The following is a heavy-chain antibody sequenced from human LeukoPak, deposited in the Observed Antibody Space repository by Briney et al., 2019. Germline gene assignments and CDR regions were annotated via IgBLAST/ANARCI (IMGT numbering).Heavy chain of an antibody. CDR2: INHSGST. D-gene: IGHD2-15*01. CDR3: ARLHGYCSGGSCSNWFDP. J-gene: IGHJ5*02. Sequence: SETLSLICAVYGGSFSGYYWSWIRQPPGKGLEWIGEINHSGSTNYNPSLKSRVTISVDTSKNQFSLKLSSVTAADTAVYYCARLHGYCSGGSCSNWFDPWGQGTLVTVSS. V-gene: IGHV4-34*01. CDR1: GGSFSGYY.